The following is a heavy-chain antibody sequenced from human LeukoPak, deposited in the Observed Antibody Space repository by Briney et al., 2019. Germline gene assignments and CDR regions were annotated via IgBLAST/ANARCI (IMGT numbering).Heavy chain of an antibody. J-gene: IGHJ4*02. CDR2: FDPEDGET. CDR3: ATDNGYRYYFDY. CDR1: GYTLTELS. Sequence: GASVKVSCKVSGYTLTELSMHWVRQAPGEGLEWMGGFDPEDGETIYAQKFQGRVTMTEDTSTDTAYMELSSLRSEDTAVYYCATDNGYRYYFDYWGQGTLVTVSS. V-gene: IGHV1-24*01. D-gene: IGHD5-18*01.